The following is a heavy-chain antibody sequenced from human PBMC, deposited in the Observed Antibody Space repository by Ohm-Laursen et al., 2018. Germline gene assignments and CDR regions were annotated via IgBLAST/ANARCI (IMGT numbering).Heavy chain of an antibody. CDR1: GGTFSRYA. D-gene: IGHD4-17*01. V-gene: IGHV1-69*04. CDR3: ARGSVDDYGDYGLPDY. Sequence: ASVKVSCKASGGTFSRYAISWVRQAPGQGLEWMGKIIPIFGMADYAQNFQGRVTITADKSTDTAYMELSSLRSEDTAVYFCARGSVDDYGDYGLPDYWGQETLVTVSS. J-gene: IGHJ4*02. CDR2: IIPIFGMA.